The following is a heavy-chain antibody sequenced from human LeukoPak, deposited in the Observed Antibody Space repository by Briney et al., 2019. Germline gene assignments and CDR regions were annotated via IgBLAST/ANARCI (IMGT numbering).Heavy chain of an antibody. Sequence: ASETLSLTCTVSGVSMSAYQWSWVRQSPEKGLEWIGCINTKGETSYNPSLKSRVTTSVDTSKSQFSLRLTSVTAADTAVYYCATSNDAKIAPFDHWGQGAPVAVSS. J-gene: IGHJ4*02. CDR2: INTKGET. V-gene: IGHV4-4*09. CDR1: GVSMSAYQ. CDR3: ATSNDAKIAPFDH. D-gene: IGHD2-21*01.